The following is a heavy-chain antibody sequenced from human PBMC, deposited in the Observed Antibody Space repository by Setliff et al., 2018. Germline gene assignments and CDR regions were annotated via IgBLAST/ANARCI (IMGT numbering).Heavy chain of an antibody. D-gene: IGHD3-10*01. Sequence: SVKVSCKASGYTFTSYAMNWVRQAPGQGLEWMGGIIPIFGTANYAQKFQGRVTITTDESTSTAYMELSSLRSEDTAVDYCARSPSSPMGRGETQLDYWGQGTLVTVSS. CDR3: ARSPSSPMGRGETQLDY. J-gene: IGHJ4*02. CDR2: IIPIFGTA. V-gene: IGHV1-69*05. CDR1: GYTFTSYA.